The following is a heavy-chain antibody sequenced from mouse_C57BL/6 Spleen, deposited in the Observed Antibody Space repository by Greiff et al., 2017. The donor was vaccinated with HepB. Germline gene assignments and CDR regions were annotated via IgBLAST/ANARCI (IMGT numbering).Heavy chain of an antibody. Sequence: VQLQQPGAELVKPGASVKLSCKASGYTFTSYWMQWVKQRPGQGLEWIGEIDPSDSYTNYNQKFKGKATLTVDTSSSTAYIQLSSLTSEDSAVYYCAIYYGTPFAYWGQGTLVTVSA. CDR1: GYTFTSYW. J-gene: IGHJ3*01. D-gene: IGHD2-1*01. CDR2: IDPSDSYT. V-gene: IGHV1-50*01. CDR3: AIYYGTPFAY.